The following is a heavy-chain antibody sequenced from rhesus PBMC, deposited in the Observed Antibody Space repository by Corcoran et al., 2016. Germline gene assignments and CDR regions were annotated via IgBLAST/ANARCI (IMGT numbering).Heavy chain of an antibody. CDR2: ISGRGGGT. CDR1: DGSISNTY. CDR3: ARSGWTSWDNRFDV. D-gene: IGHD2-39*02. V-gene: IGHV4-173*01. J-gene: IGHJ5-1*01. Sequence: QLQLQESGPGLVKPLETLSLTCVVSDGSISNTYWNWIRQPPGKGLEWIARISGRGGGTDDNPALKSRVTISRDMSKNQFSLKVNSVTAADTAVYYCARSGWTSWDNRFDVWGAGVLVTVSS.